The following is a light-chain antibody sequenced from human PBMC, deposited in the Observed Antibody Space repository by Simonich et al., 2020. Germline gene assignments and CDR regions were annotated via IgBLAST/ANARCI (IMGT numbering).Light chain of an antibody. J-gene: IGLJ3*02. CDR2: DVS. CDR1: SSDVGGYNS. CDR3: SSYTSSSTLV. Sequence: QSALTQPASGSGSPGQAITISCTGTSSDVGGYNSVSWYQQHPGKAPKLMIYDVSKRPSGVSNRFSGSKSGNTASLTISGLQAEDEADYYCSSYTSSSTLVFGGGTKLTVL. V-gene: IGLV2-14*01.